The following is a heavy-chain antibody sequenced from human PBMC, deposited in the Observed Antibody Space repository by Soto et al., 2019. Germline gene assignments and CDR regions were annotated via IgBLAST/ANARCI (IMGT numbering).Heavy chain of an antibody. D-gene: IGHD2-8*01. CDR2: ISGSGGST. J-gene: IGHJ4*02. V-gene: IGHV3-23*01. Sequence: GGSLRLSCAASGFPFSSYAMSWVRQAPGKGLEWVSAISGSGGSTYYADSVKGRFTISRDNSKNTLYLQMNSLRAEDTAVYYCAKHIVLMVYAFDYWGQGTLVTVSS. CDR1: GFPFSSYA. CDR3: AKHIVLMVYAFDY.